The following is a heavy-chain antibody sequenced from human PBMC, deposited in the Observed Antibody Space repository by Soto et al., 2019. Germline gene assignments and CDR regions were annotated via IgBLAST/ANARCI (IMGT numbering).Heavy chain of an antibody. D-gene: IGHD3-10*01. V-gene: IGHV3-23*01. CDR3: AKDSLWFGELLAVEDY. CDR2: ISGSGGST. J-gene: IGHJ4*02. Sequence: EVQLLESGGGLVQPGGSLRLSCAASGFTFSSYAMSWVRQPPGKGLEWVSAISGSGGSTYYADSVKGRFTISRDNSKNTLYLQMNSLRAEDTAVYYCAKDSLWFGELLAVEDYWGQGTLVTVSS. CDR1: GFTFSSYA.